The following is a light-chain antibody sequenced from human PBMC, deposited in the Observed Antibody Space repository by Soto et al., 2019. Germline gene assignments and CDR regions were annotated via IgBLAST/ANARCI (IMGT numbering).Light chain of an antibody. CDR1: SSNIGGNS. V-gene: IGLV1-51*01. J-gene: IGLJ1*01. CDR3: GSWDSSLSAYV. CDR2: DDN. Sequence: QSLVTQPPPVSAAPGQKVTISCSGSSSNIGGNSVSWYQQLPGTAPKLLIYDDNKRPSVIPDRFSGSKSGTSATLGITGFQTGDEADYYCGSWDSSLSAYVFGPGTKVTVL.